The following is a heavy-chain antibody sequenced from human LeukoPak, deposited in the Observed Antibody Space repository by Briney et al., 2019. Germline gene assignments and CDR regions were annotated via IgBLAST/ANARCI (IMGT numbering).Heavy chain of an antibody. J-gene: IGHJ4*02. CDR3: AKAAADSSGSPLDY. CDR1: GFTFSSYG. Sequence: GGSLRLSCAASGFTFSSYGMHWVRQAPGKGLEWVAFIRYDGSNKYYADSVKGRFTISRDNSKNTLYLQMNSLRAEDTAVYYCAKAAADSSGSPLDYWGQGTLVTVSS. V-gene: IGHV3-30*02. CDR2: IRYDGSNK. D-gene: IGHD3-22*01.